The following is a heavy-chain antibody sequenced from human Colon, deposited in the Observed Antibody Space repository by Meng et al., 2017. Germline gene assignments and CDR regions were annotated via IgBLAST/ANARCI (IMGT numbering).Heavy chain of an antibody. CDR3: AREVVVAGTRNWLDP. Sequence: QVQLQGSGPGRGKPSGTLALTSTVSGGSITSSDWWSWVRQTPGKGLEWIGETYQNGRPNYNPSLKRRVTISVDKSKNQFSLNMTSVTAADTAVYYCAREVVVAGTRNWLDPWGQGILVTASS. V-gene: IGHV4-4*02. CDR2: TYQNGRP. D-gene: IGHD6-19*01. J-gene: IGHJ5*02. CDR1: GGSITSSDW.